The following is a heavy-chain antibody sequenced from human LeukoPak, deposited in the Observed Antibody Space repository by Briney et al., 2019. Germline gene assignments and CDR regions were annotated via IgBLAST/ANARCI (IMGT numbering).Heavy chain of an antibody. D-gene: IGHD1-26*01. J-gene: IGHJ6*03. CDR3: ARVRGSSGSYLTYYYYYYMDV. Sequence: SETLSLTCTVSVGSVSSYYGSCIRQPPGKGLEWVGYVYYSGSTNYNPSLKSRVTISVDTSKNPSSLKLSSVTAADTAVYYCARVRGSSGSYLTYYYYYYMDVWGKGTTVTVSS. V-gene: IGHV4-59*02. CDR1: VGSVSSYY. CDR2: VYYSGST.